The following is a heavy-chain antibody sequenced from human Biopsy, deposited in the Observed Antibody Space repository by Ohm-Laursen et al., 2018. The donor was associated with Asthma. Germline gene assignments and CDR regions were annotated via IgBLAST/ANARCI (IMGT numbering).Heavy chain of an antibody. D-gene: IGHD2-21*01. J-gene: IGHJ6*02. V-gene: IGHV3-30*03. CDR2: IAWDGINS. CDR1: GFTFSTYG. Sequence: SLRLSCSASGFTFSTYGMHWVRQAPGKGLEWVAFIAWDGINSYYADSVKGRFTISRDNSRNTLYLQRNSLRADDTAVYYCARAGESDLVGGLDVWGQGTTVIVS. CDR3: ARAGESDLVGGLDV.